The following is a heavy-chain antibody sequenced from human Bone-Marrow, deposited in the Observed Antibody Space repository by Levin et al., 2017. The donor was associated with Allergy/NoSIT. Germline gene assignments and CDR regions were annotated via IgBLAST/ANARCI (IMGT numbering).Heavy chain of an antibody. V-gene: IGHV3-7*01. CDR2: IKQDGSEK. Sequence: SCAASGFTFSSYWMSWVRQAPGKGLEWVANIKQDGSEKYYVDSVKGRFTISRDNAKNSLYLQMNSLRAEDTAVYYCAREGSSGSTNPAEYFQHWGQGTLVTVSS. J-gene: IGHJ1*01. CDR3: AREGSSGSTNPAEYFQH. CDR1: GFTFSSYW. D-gene: IGHD3-22*01.